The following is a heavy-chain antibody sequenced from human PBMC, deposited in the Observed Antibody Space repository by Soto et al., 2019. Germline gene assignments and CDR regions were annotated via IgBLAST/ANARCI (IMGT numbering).Heavy chain of an antibody. D-gene: IGHD6-6*01. CDR2: IIPIFGTA. Sequence: QVQLVQSGAEVKKPGSSVKVSCKASGGTFSSYAISWVRQAPGQGLEWMGGIIPIFGTANYAQKFQGRVTITAYEATSTAYKELSSLISEDTAGYYCASDSSSLYFDYCGQGTLVTVSS. CDR1: GGTFSSYA. CDR3: ASDSSSLYFDY. J-gene: IGHJ4*02. V-gene: IGHV1-69*01.